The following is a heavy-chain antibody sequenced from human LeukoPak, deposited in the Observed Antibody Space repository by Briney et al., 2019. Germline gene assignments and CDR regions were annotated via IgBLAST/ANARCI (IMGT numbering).Heavy chain of an antibody. Sequence: SETLSLTCTVSGGSLSSYYWSWIRQPPGKGLEWIGYIYYSGSTNYNPSLKSRVTISVDTSKNQFSLKLSSVTAADTAVYYCARGTISFDYWGQGTLVTVSS. CDR2: IYYSGST. D-gene: IGHD2/OR15-2a*01. J-gene: IGHJ4*02. CDR1: GGSLSSYY. CDR3: ARGTISFDY. V-gene: IGHV4-59*01.